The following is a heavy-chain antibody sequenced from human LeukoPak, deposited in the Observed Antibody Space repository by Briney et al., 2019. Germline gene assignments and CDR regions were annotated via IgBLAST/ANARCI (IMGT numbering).Heavy chain of an antibody. V-gene: IGHV3-30-3*01. Sequence: PGRSLSLSCAASGFTFSKHNTHWVRQAPGKGREWVALISGVGDNKSYADSVKGRFTISRDNSNSMLYVQMNSLRAEDTAMYYCARDSGYSYGHGGDYWGQGTLVTVSS. D-gene: IGHD5-18*01. CDR3: ARDSGYSYGHGGDY. CDR1: GFTFSKHN. CDR2: ISGVGDNK. J-gene: IGHJ4*02.